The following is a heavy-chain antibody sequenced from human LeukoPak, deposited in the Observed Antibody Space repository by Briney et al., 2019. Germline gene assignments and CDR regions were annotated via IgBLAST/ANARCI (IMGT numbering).Heavy chain of an antibody. CDR1: GGTFSNYA. D-gene: IGHD2/OR15-2a*01. CDR3: PRPRFPYYRLSGADYQYMDV. J-gene: IGHJ6*03. Sequence: SVKVSCKASGGTFSNYAINWVRQAPGQGLEWMGGIIPIFGTTNHAQKFQGRVRITADKSTSTAYMELSSLRSEDTAVYYCPRPRFPYYRLSGADYQYMDVWGKGTTVTVSS. V-gene: IGHV1-69*06. CDR2: IIPIFGTT.